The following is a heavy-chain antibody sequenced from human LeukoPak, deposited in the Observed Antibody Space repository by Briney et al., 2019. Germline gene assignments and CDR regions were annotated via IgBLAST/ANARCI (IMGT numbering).Heavy chain of an antibody. CDR1: GFTFSSYG. J-gene: IGHJ4*02. CDR3: AKAGRYGDYSDY. Sequence: RRSLRLSCAASGFTFSSYGMHWVRQAPGKGLEWVAVISYDGSNKYYADSVKGRFTISRDNSKNTLYLQMNSLRAEDTAVYYCAKAGRYGDYSDYWGQGTLVTVSS. CDR2: ISYDGSNK. D-gene: IGHD4-17*01. V-gene: IGHV3-30*18.